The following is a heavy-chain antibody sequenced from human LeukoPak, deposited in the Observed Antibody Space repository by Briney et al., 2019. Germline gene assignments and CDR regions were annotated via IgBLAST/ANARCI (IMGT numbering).Heavy chain of an antibody. CDR1: GFTFSSYS. CDR3: AKVMWDIVVVVAAVLSAFDI. CDR2: ISSSSSYI. J-gene: IGHJ3*02. D-gene: IGHD2-15*01. V-gene: IGHV3-21*04. Sequence: GGSLRLSCAASGFTFSSYSMNWVRQAPGKGLEWVSSISSSSSYIYYADSVKGRFTISRDNAKNTLYLQMNSLRAEDTAVYYCAKVMWDIVVVVAAVLSAFDIWGQGTMVTVSS.